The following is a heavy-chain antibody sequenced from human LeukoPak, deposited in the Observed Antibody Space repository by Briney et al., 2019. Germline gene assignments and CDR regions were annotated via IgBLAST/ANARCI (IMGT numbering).Heavy chain of an antibody. CDR3: AKNAATGQAFYDY. Sequence: GGSLRLSCAASGFTFTNYAMTWVRQAPGKGLEWVSAISGGGDYIYYADSVKGRFTFSRDNSKNTLYLQMNSLRADDTAVYYCAKNAATGQAFYDYWGRGTLVTVSS. CDR2: ISGGGDYI. D-gene: IGHD3-9*01. J-gene: IGHJ4*02. CDR1: GFTFTNYA. V-gene: IGHV3-23*01.